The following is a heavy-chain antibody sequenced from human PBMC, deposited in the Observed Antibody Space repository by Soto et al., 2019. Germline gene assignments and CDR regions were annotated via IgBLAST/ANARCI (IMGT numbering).Heavy chain of an antibody. CDR1: GYTFNRHY. J-gene: IGHJ4*02. D-gene: IGHD1-26*01. Sequence: QVQLVQSGAEVRKPGASVKVSCKASGYTFNRHYIQWVRQAPGQGLEWMGMIDPSGGDTNYAKKFQGRVTLTRDTSTRTVYMELSSLRSEDTAVYYCAKRRGVGLTRSSVDYWGPGTLVIVSS. CDR3: AKRRGVGLTRSSVDY. CDR2: IDPSGGDT. V-gene: IGHV1-46*02.